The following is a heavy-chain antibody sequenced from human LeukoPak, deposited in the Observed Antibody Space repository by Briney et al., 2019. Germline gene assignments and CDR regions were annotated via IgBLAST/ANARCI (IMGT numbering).Heavy chain of an antibody. V-gene: IGHV4-61*01. D-gene: IGHD1-26*01. CDR2: IYNGVGT. CDR3: ARSRAFNSGAFDP. J-gene: IGHJ5*02. Sequence: PSETLSLTCTVSGASVSSASYWTWIRQPPGKGVEWIAHIYNGVGTNYNPSLKSRVTISVDTSKNQFSLRLNSVTAADTAVYYCARSRAFNSGAFDPWGQGSLVTVSS. CDR1: GASVSSASY.